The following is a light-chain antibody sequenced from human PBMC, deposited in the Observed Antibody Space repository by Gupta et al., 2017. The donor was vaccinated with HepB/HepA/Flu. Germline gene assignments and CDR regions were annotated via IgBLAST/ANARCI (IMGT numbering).Light chain of an antibody. V-gene: IGKV2-30*01. CDR1: QNLLFSDGNTF. J-gene: IGKJ4*01. Sequence: DAVLTQSPLSLPVTLGQSASISCRSSQNLLFSDGNTFLHWYQQRPGQSPRRLIYRVPNRDSGVPDRFSGSGSGTDFTLKISRVEAEDIGVYYCGQGTHWPLSFGGGTKVEIK. CDR3: GQGTHWPLS. CDR2: RVP.